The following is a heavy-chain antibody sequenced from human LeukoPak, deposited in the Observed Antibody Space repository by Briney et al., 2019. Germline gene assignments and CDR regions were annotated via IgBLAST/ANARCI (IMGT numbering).Heavy chain of an antibody. CDR1: GYTLTSYG. CDR3: ARDRLEYDFWSGYYTHDAFDI. V-gene: IGHV1-18*01. J-gene: IGHJ3*02. Sequence: ASVKVSCKASGYTLTSYGISWVRQAPGQGLEWMGWISAYNGNTNYAQKLQGRVTMTTDTSTSTAYMELRSLRSDDTAVYYCARDRLEYDFWSGYYTHDAFDIWGQGTMVTVSS. D-gene: IGHD3-3*01. CDR2: ISAYNGNT.